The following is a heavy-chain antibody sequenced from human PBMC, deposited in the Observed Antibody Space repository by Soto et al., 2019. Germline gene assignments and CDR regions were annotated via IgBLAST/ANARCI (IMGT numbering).Heavy chain of an antibody. Sequence: GGSLRLSCAASGFTFSRYSMNWVRQAPGKGLEWVSSISSSSSYIYYADSVKGRFTISRDNAKNSLYLQMNSLRAEDTAVYYCARDLPDGSSWYVYYYYYMDVWCKGPTVTVSS. CDR3: ARDLPDGSSWYVYYYYYMDV. CDR1: GFTFSRYS. V-gene: IGHV3-21*01. J-gene: IGHJ6*03. D-gene: IGHD6-13*01. CDR2: ISSSSSYI.